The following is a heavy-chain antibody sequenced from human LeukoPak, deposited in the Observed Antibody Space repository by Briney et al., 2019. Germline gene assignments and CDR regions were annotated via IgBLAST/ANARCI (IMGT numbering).Heavy chain of an antibody. CDR1: GYTFTSYF. J-gene: IGHJ5*02. V-gene: IGHV1-46*01. CDR2: INPSGGST. CDR3: ARTTSRRYNWNDVDWFDP. Sequence: ASVKVSYKASGYTFTSYFMHWVRQAPGQGLEWMGIINPSGGSTSYAQKFQGRVTVTRDTSASTAYMELSSLRSEDTAVYYCARTTSRRYNWNDVDWFDPWGQGTLVTVSS. D-gene: IGHD1-20*01.